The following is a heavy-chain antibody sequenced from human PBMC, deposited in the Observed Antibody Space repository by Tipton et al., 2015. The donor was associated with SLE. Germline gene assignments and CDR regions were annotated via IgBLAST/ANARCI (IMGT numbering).Heavy chain of an antibody. Sequence: TLSLTCTVSGGSISSHYWSWIRQPPGKGLEWIGYISYSETTNYNPSLKSRVTISVDTSKNQFSLKLRSVTAADTAVYYCAGAWQGYCSGGTCYVLDYWGQGTLVTVSP. D-gene: IGHD2-15*01. V-gene: IGHV4-59*11. CDR2: ISYSETT. CDR3: AGAWQGYCSGGTCYVLDY. CDR1: GGSISSHY. J-gene: IGHJ4*02.